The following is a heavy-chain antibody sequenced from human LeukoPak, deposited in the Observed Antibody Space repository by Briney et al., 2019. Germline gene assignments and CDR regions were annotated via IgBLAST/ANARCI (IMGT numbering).Heavy chain of an antibody. D-gene: IGHD5-18*01. CDR1: GFTFKDCG. Sequence: GGSLRLSCATSGFTFKDCGMHWVRQAPGKGLEWVSLISGDGGTTFYADSVKGRFTISRDNNKNSLYLQMNSLRTEDTAFYYCAKDIGERGYKDFWGQGTLVTVSS. CDR3: AKDIGERGYKDF. V-gene: IGHV3-43*02. J-gene: IGHJ4*02. CDR2: ISGDGGTT.